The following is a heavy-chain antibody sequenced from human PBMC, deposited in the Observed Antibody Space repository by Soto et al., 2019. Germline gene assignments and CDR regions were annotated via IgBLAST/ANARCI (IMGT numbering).Heavy chain of an antibody. D-gene: IGHD3-22*01. CDR1: GGTFSSYA. Sequence: ASVKVSCKASGGTFSSYAISWVRQAPGQGLEWMGGIIPIFGTANYAQKFQGRVTITADESTSTAYMELSSLRSEDTAVYYCALPLYYYDSSGYKSYYFDYWGQGIPVTVSS. CDR3: ALPLYYYDSSGYKSYYFDY. CDR2: IIPIFGTA. V-gene: IGHV1-69*13. J-gene: IGHJ4*02.